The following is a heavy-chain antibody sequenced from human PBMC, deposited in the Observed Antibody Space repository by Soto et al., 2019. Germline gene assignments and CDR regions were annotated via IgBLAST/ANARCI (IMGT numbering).Heavy chain of an antibody. J-gene: IGHJ4*02. V-gene: IGHV1-69*02. CDR3: ARISQPHDYGDSDY. Sequence: SVKVSCKASGGTFSSYTISWVRQAPGQGLEWMGRIIPILGIANYAQKFQGRVTITADKSTSTAYMELSSLRSEDTAVYYCARISQPHDYGDSDYWGQGTLVTVSS. CDR1: GGTFSSYT. D-gene: IGHD4-17*01. CDR2: IIPILGIA.